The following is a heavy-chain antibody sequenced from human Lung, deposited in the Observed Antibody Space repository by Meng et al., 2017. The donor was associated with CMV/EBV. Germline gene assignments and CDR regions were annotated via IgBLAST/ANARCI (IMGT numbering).Heavy chain of an antibody. V-gene: IGHV1-18*01. Sequence: VQSGPDGKKPGALWRVSCKPCGYTFGSYGICWVRQAPGQGLEWMGWFVNYVDTYPAPKFQGRVTMTTDTHTNTAFMELRSLTSDDTAVYYCASGTPGRSYCDYWGQGTLVTVSS. CDR2: FVNYVDT. J-gene: IGHJ4*02. D-gene: IGHD2-15*01. CDR3: ASGTPGRSYCDY. CDR1: GYTFGSYG.